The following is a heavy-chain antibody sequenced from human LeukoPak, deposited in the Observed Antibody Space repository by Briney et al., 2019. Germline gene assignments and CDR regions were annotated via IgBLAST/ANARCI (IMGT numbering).Heavy chain of an antibody. D-gene: IGHD3-22*01. CDR1: GYNFTNYW. V-gene: IGHV5-51*01. CDR3: ARAHYYGSSDSYLEITKGGGFDY. J-gene: IGHJ4*02. CDR2: IYPGDSDT. Sequence: GESLKISCQGSGYNFTNYWIGWVRQMPGKGLEWMGIIYPGDSDTTYSPSFQGQVTISADKFISTAYLQWCSLKASDTAMYYCARAHYYGSSDSYLEITKGGGFDYWGQGTLVTVSS.